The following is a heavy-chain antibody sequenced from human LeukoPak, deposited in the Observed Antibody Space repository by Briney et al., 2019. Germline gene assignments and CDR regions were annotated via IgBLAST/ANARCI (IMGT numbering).Heavy chain of an antibody. D-gene: IGHD6-19*01. CDR3: ARHYGSGWCLDY. CDR1: GGSISSSSYY. V-gene: IGHV4-39*01. Sequence: SETLSLTCTVSGGSISSSSYYWGWIRQPPGKGLEWIGSIYYSGSTYYNPSLKSRVTISVDTSKNQFSLKLSSVTAADTAVYYCARHYGSGWCLDYWGQGTLVTVSS. J-gene: IGHJ4*02. CDR2: IYYSGST.